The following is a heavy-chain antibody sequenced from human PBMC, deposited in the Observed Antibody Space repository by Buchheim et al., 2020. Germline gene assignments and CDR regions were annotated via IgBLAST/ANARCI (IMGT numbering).Heavy chain of an antibody. V-gene: IGHV4-31*03. CDR1: GASISSGGYH. D-gene: IGHD1-14*01. CDR3: AAYQAGRGGQGY. CDR2: INSDGSS. J-gene: IGHJ4*02. Sequence: QMQLQESGPGLVKPSQTLSLTCTVSGASISSGGYHWSWIRQHPGKGLEWIGFINSDGSSHSNPSLKGRITISVDTSQNQFSLRLSSVAAADTAVYYWAAYQAGRGGQGYWGQGTL.